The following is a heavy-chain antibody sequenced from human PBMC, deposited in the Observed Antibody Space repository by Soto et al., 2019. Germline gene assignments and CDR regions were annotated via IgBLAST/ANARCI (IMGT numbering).Heavy chain of an antibody. Sequence: QVQLQESGPGLVKPSGTLSLTCAVSGGSISSDDWWSWVRQPPGKGLEWIGEIHHSGSTNYNPSLKSRVTISVDESKNQFSLKLSSVTAADTAVHYCARAYCSGSSCYLNYWGQGTLVTVSS. CDR1: GGSISSDDW. D-gene: IGHD2-15*01. CDR3: ARAYCSGSSCYLNY. J-gene: IGHJ4*02. CDR2: IHHSGST. V-gene: IGHV4-4*02.